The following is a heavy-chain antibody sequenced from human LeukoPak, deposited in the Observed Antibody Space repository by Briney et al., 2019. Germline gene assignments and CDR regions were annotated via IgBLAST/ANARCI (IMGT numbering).Heavy chain of an antibody. CDR1: GFTFSTFS. Sequence: GGSLRLSCAAPGFTFSTFSMNWVRQAPGKGLEWVSYINTRSSTSYYADSVKGRFTISRDNAKNSLYLQMNSLVAEDTAVYYCARERPEGSGSFQLDSWGQGTLVTVSS. D-gene: IGHD1-26*01. CDR3: ARERPEGSGSFQLDS. CDR2: INTRSSTS. V-gene: IGHV3-48*04. J-gene: IGHJ4*02.